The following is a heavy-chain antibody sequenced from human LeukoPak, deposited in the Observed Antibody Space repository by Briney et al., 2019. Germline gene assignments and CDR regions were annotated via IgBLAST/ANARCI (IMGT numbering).Heavy chain of an antibody. D-gene: IGHD6-6*01. Sequence: ASVKVSCKASGYTFTSYDINWVRQATGQGLEWMGWMNPNSGNTGYAQKFQGRVTITRNTSISTAYMELSSLRSEDTAVYYCASRIAASGTPLGYWGQGTLLTVSS. CDR2: MNPNSGNT. V-gene: IGHV1-8*03. CDR1: GYTFTSYD. CDR3: ASRIAASGTPLGY. J-gene: IGHJ4*02.